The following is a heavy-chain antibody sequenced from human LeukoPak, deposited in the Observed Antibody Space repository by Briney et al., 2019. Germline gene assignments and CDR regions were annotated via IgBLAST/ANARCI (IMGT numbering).Heavy chain of an antibody. D-gene: IGHD3-10*01. CDR2: ISGSGGST. Sequence: GGSLRLSCAASGLTFSSYAMSWVRQAPGKGLEWVSAISGSGGSTYYADSVKGRFTISRDNSKNTLSLQMNSLRAEDTAVYYCAKKRGFGETVFDYWGQGTLVTVSS. CDR3: AKKRGFGETVFDY. J-gene: IGHJ4*02. CDR1: GLTFSSYA. V-gene: IGHV3-23*01.